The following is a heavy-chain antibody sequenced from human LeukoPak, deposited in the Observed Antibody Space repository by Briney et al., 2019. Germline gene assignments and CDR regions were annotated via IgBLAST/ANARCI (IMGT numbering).Heavy chain of an antibody. J-gene: IGHJ5*01. CDR2: IYHSGIT. D-gene: IGHD3-10*01. Sequence: PSETLSLTCAVFGYSISSGYYWGWIRQPPGRGLEWIGSIYHSGITYFKPSLRSRVTISIDTSKNQLSLKVNSVTAADTAVYYCARNMATVVRVDSWGQGTLVIVSS. CDR3: ARNMATVVRVDS. V-gene: IGHV4-38-2*01. CDR1: GYSISSGYY.